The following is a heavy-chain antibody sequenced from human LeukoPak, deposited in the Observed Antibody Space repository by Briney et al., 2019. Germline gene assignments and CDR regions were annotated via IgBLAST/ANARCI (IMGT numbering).Heavy chain of an antibody. Sequence: SETLSLTCTVSAASITSSYNYWGWLRQPPGKAMEWLGSVYNSGTTYFNPSLKSGVFISVNVSKNQFSLKLASVTAADTAVYYCATTHCSGGSCYPLRGWFDYWGQGTLVAVSS. CDR3: ATTHCSGGSCYPLRGWFDY. V-gene: IGHV4-39*01. CDR1: AASITSSYNY. D-gene: IGHD2-15*01. CDR2: VYNSGTT. J-gene: IGHJ5*01.